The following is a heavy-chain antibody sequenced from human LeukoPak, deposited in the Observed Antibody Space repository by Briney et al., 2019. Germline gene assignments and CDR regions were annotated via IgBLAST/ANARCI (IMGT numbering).Heavy chain of an antibody. CDR1: GGSISSHY. CDR3: ARLAVAGDYDHFYFYMDV. Sequence: KASEILSLTCSVSGGSISSHYWTWMRQPPGKGLEWIGYISYSGITNYNPSLKSRVSISVDTSMNQLSLKVNSVTTADTAVYYCARLAVAGDYDHFYFYMDVWGKGTTVTVSS. D-gene: IGHD6-19*01. J-gene: IGHJ6*03. CDR2: ISYSGIT. V-gene: IGHV4-59*11.